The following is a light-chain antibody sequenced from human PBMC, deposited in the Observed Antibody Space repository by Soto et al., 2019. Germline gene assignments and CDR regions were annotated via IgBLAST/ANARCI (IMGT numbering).Light chain of an antibody. CDR3: GSWDSSRSAYV. CDR1: SPNIGGNS. Sequence: QSVLTQPPSVAAAPGQKATISCSGSSPNIGGNSVSWYQQLPWTAPNLLIYDDNKRPSGIPDRFSGSKSGTSATLGITGFQTGDEADYYCGSWDSSRSAYVFGTGTKVTVL. V-gene: IGLV1-51*01. CDR2: DDN. J-gene: IGLJ1*01.